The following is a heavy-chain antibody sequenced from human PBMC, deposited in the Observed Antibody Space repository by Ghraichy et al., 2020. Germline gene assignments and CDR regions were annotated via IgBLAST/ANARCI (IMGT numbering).Heavy chain of an antibody. V-gene: IGHV3-43D*03. CDR1: GFTFDDYA. J-gene: IGHJ4*02. Sequence: GGSLRLSCAASGFTFDDYAMHWVRQAPGKGLEWVSLISWDGGSTYYADSVKGRFTISRDNSKNSLYLQMNSLRAEDTALYYCAKDSRGNGHGSFDYWGQGTLVTVSS. CDR2: ISWDGGST. D-gene: IGHD1-1*01. CDR3: AKDSRGNGHGSFDY.